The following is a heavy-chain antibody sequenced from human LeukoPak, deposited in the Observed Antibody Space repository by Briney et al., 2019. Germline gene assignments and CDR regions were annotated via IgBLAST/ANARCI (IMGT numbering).Heavy chain of an antibody. J-gene: IGHJ4*02. D-gene: IGHD3-22*01. CDR3: ARGPYYYDSSGYYPFDY. CDR1: GGSISSGDYY. CDR2: IYYSGST. V-gene: IGHV4-30-4*08. Sequence: SETLPLTCTVSGGSISSGDYYWSWIRQPPGKGLEWIGYIYYSGSTYHNPSLKSRVTISVDTSKNQFSLKLSSVTAADTAVYYCARGPYYYDSSGYYPFDYWGQGTLVTVSS.